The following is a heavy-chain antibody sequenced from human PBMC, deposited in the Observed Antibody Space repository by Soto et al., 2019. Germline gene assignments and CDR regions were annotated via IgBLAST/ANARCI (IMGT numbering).Heavy chain of an antibody. CDR1: GGTFSSYA. CDR2: IIPIFGTA. CDR3: AGLNPELGYYFDY. D-gene: IGHD3-10*01. Sequence: QVQLVQSGAEVKKPGSSVKVSCKASGGTFSSYAISWVRQAPGQGLEWMGGIIPIFGTANYAQKFQGRVTITAAESTSTASMELSSLRSEDTAVYYCAGLNPELGYYFDYWGQGTLVTVSS. J-gene: IGHJ4*02. V-gene: IGHV1-69*12.